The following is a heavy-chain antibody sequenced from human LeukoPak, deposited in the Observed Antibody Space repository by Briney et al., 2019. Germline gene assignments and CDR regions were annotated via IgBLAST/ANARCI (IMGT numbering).Heavy chain of an antibody. CDR3: ARGKGSSTPLNFYYFDY. CDR1: GGSFSGYY. V-gene: IGHV4-34*01. CDR2: INHSGST. D-gene: IGHD6-6*01. Sequence: SETLSLTCAVYGGSFSGYYWSWIRQPPGKGLEWIGEINHSGSTNYNPSLKSRVTISVDTSKNQFSLKLSSVIAADTAVYYCARGKGSSTPLNFYYFDYWGQGTLVTVSS. J-gene: IGHJ4*02.